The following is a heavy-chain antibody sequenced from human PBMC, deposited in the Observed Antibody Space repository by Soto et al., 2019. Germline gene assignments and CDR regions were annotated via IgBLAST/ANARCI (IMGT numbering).Heavy chain of an antibody. J-gene: IGHJ6*02. Sequence: QVQLVQSGAEVKKPGSSVKVSCKASGGTFSSYTISWVRQAPGQGLEWMGRIIPILGIANYAQKFQGRVTITADNTTSTAYRDLSSLRSEDTAVYYCAMDEIATIKYHYYYCMDVWGQVTTVTVSS. CDR2: IIPILGIA. CDR1: GGTFSSYT. CDR3: AMDEIATIKYHYYYCMDV. D-gene: IGHD5-12*01. V-gene: IGHV1-69*02.